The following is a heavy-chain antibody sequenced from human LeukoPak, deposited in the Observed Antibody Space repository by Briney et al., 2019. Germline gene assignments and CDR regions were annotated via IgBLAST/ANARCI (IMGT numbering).Heavy chain of an antibody. V-gene: IGHV1-2*02. CDR1: GYTFTGYY. D-gene: IGHD3-16*01. CDR3: ARVVGSYYYYYMDV. CDR2: INPNSGGT. J-gene: IGHJ6*03. Sequence: ASVKVSCKASGYTFTGYYMHWVRQAPGQGLEWMGWINPNSGGTNYAQKLQGRVTMTTDTSTSTAYMELRSLRSDDTAVYYCARVVGSYYYYYMDVWGKGTTVTVSS.